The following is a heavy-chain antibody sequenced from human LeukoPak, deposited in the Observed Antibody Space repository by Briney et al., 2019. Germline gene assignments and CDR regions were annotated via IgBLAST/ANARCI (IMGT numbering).Heavy chain of an antibody. D-gene: IGHD2-2*01. Sequence: SETLSLTCTVSGGSISSSSYYWGWIRQPPGKWLEWIGSIYYSGSTYSNPSLKRRVTMSADTSKNQFSLKLSSVTAADTAVYYCARGGYLCSSTSCSSFDYWGQGILVTVSS. CDR1: GGSISSSSYY. J-gene: IGHJ4*02. V-gene: IGHV4-39*01. CDR3: ARGGYLCSSTSCSSFDY. CDR2: IYYSGST.